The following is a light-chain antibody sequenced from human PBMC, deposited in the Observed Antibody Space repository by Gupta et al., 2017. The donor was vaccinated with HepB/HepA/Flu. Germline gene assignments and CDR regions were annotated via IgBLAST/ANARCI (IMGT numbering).Light chain of an antibody. Sequence: DIVMTQSPLSLPVTPGEPASISCRSSQSLLNSNGLTYLDWYLQKPGQSPQLLIYLGCKRAYGVPDRFSGSGSGTDFTLKSIRGEAEDVGVYYCRQDVQTQTFGQGTKLEIK. CDR1: QSLLNSNGLTY. V-gene: IGKV2-28*01. J-gene: IGKJ1*01. CDR3: RQDVQTQT. CDR2: LGC.